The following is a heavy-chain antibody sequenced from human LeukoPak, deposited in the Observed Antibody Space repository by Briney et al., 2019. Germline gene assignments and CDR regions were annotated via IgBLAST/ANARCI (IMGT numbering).Heavy chain of an antibody. CDR1: GFTFSDYY. J-gene: IGHJ4*02. V-gene: IGHV3-11*01. CDR2: ISSSGSTI. Sequence: GGSLRLSCAASGFTFSDYYMSWIRQAPGKGLEWVSYISSSGSTIYYADSVKGRFTISRDNAKNSLYLQMNSLRAEDTALYYCAKDRVSTVTTRSHFDSWGQGTLVTVSS. D-gene: IGHD4-17*01. CDR3: AKDRVSTVTTRSHFDS.